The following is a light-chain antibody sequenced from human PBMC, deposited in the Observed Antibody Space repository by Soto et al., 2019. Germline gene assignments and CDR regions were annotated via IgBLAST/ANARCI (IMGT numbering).Light chain of an antibody. Sequence: DIHMTQSPSTLSASVGDRVTITCRASEIIGSWLAWYQQKPGKAPKLRIYAASSLQRGVPSRFSGSGSGTDFTLTISSLQPEDFATYDCQQSYSTLITFGQGTRLEIK. J-gene: IGKJ5*01. CDR1: EIIGSW. CDR2: AAS. CDR3: QQSYSTLIT. V-gene: IGKV1-39*01.